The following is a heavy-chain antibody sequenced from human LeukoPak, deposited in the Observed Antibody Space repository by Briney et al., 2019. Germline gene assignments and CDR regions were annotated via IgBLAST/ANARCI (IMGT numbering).Heavy chain of an antibody. CDR2: IWYDRSNN. CDR3: AKPNYRDCRGGSCYTSGFDY. CDR1: GFTFSSYG. V-gene: IGHV3-33*06. Sequence: GGSLRLSCAASGFTFSSYGMQWVRQAPGKGLEWVVVIWYDRSNNYYAHSVKGRFTISRDNSKNTLYLQMNSLRAEETAGYYCAKPNYRDCRGGSCYTSGFDYWGQGTLVTVSS. D-gene: IGHD2-15*01. J-gene: IGHJ4*02.